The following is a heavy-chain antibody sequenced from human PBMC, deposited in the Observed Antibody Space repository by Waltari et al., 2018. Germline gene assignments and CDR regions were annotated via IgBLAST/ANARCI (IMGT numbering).Heavy chain of an antibody. D-gene: IGHD6-19*01. J-gene: IGHJ6*03. CDR2: IYTSGST. CDR3: ARIRLAHYYYYMDV. V-gene: IGHV4-4*09. CDR1: GGSISSYY. Sequence: QVQLQESGPGLVKPSETLSLTCTVSGGSISSYYWSWIRQPPGKGLEWIGYIYTSGSTNYNPSLKSLVTISVDTSKNQFSLKLSSVTAADTAVYYCARIRLAHYYYYMDVWGKGTTVTVSS.